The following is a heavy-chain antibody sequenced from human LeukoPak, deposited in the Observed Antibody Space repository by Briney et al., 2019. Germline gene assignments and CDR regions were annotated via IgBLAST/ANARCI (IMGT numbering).Heavy chain of an antibody. D-gene: IGHD3-9*01. V-gene: IGHV3-74*01. CDR2: VNSDGSDT. CDR3: AREEGSYDILTGYPDY. J-gene: IGHJ4*02. Sequence: LTGGSLRLSCAASGFTFTSFWMHWVRQAPGKGLVWVSRVNSDGSDTYYADSVKGRFTISRDNAKNSLYLQMNSLRAEDTAVYYCAREEGSYDILTGYPDYWGQGTLVTVSS. CDR1: GFTFTSFW.